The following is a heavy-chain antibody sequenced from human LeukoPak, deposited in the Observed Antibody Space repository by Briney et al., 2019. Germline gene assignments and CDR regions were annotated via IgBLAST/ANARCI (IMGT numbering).Heavy chain of an antibody. J-gene: IGHJ1*01. CDR1: GFTFSSYG. V-gene: IGHV3-30*18. D-gene: IGHD2-15*01. CDR3: AKDEAYCSGGSCYGGKYFQH. Sequence: PGGSLRLSCAASGFTFSSYGMHWVRQAPGKGLEWVAVISYDGSNKYYADSVKGRFTISRDNSKNTLYLQMNSLRAEDTAVYYCAKDEAYCSGGSCYGGKYFQHWGQGTLVTVSS. CDR2: ISYDGSNK.